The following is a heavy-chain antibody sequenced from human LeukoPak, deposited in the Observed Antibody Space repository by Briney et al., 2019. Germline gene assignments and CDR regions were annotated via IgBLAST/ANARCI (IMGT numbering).Heavy chain of an antibody. J-gene: IGHJ4*02. CDR1: GFTFSSYW. D-gene: IGHD4-23*01. CDR3: ARKTVVRSYFDY. V-gene: IGHV3-7*03. CDR2: IKQDGSDK. Sequence: GGSLRLSCAASGFTFSSYWMSWVRQAPGKGLEWVANIKQDGSDKYYVDSVKGRFTISRDNAKNSLYLQINSLRAEDTAVYYYARKTVVRSYFDYWGQGTLVTVSS.